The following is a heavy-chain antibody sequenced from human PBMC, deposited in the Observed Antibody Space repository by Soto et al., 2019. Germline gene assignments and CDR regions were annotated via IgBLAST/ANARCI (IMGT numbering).Heavy chain of an antibody. D-gene: IGHD3-10*01. J-gene: IGHJ6*02. CDR2: ISGSGGST. CDR1: GFTFSSYA. V-gene: IGHV3-23*01. CDR3: AKSALLWFGELNGMDV. Sequence: PVGSLRLSCAASGFTFSSYAMSWVRQAPGKGLEWVSAISGSGGSTYYADSVKGRFTISRDNSKNTLYLQMNSLRAEDTAVYYCAKSALLWFGELNGMDVWGQGTTVTVSS.